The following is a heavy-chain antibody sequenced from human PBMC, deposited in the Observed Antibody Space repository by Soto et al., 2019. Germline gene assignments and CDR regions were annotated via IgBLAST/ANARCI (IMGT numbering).Heavy chain of an antibody. CDR1: GVTFSSYA. J-gene: IGHJ5*02. D-gene: IGHD6-6*01. V-gene: IGHV3-23*01. Sequence: GGSLRLSCAASGVTFSSYAMSWVRQAPGKGLGWVSAISGSGGSTSYADSVKGRFTISRDNSKNTLYRQMNSLIAEDTAVYYCAQDRGSSPWWFDPWGQGALVTVSS. CDR3: AQDRGSSPWWFDP. CDR2: ISGSGGST.